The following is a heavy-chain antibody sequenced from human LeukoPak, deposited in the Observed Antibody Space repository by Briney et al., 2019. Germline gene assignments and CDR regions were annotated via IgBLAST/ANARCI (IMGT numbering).Heavy chain of an antibody. CDR1: GYSFTSYG. CDR2: IIPIFGTA. Sequence: GASVKVSCKASGYSFTSYGLSWVRQAPGQGLEWMGGIIPIFGTANYAQKFQGRVTITADESTSTAYMELSSLRSEDTAVYYCASQRFLSNYYDSHWGQGTLVTVSS. J-gene: IGHJ4*02. CDR3: ASQRFLSNYYDSH. D-gene: IGHD3-22*01. V-gene: IGHV1-69*13.